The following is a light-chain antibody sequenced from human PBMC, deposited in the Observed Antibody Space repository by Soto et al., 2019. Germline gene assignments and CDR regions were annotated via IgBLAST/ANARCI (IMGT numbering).Light chain of an antibody. Sequence: EIVLTQSPGTLSLSPGERATLSCRASQSVSSSYLAWYQQKPGQAPRLLIDGASSRATGIPDMFSGSWSGADFILTISSLEHEEFAVYCCQQYGSSPPFTFEGGNKVEIK. CDR3: QQYGSSPPFT. CDR2: GAS. V-gene: IGKV3-20*01. CDR1: QSVSSSY. J-gene: IGKJ4*01.